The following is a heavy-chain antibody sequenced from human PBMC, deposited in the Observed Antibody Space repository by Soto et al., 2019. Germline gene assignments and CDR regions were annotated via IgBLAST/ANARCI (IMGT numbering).Heavy chain of an antibody. CDR1: GYTFSTSG. Sequence: QVQLVQSGAEVKKAGASIRISCKASGYTFSTSGMHWVRQAPGQGLELVGWINGVNGNTKYSQKFQDRVTITRDSSASTAYMELSGLTSEDTGVFYCARAPRLTQLSAWGQGTQVIVSS. CDR2: INGVNGNT. J-gene: IGHJ5*02. CDR3: ARAPRLTQLSA. V-gene: IGHV1-3*01. D-gene: IGHD1-1*01.